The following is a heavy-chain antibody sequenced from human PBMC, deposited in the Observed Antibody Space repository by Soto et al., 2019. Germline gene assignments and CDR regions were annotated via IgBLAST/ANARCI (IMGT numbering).Heavy chain of an antibody. CDR2: ISGSGGST. J-gene: IGHJ5*02. V-gene: IGHV3-23*01. CDR3: ASRGEYSSSWYPNWFGP. Sequence: GGSLRLSCAASGFTFSSYWMHWVRQAPGEGQGLRRGLEWVSAISGSGGSTYYADSVKGRFTISRDNSKNTLYLQMNSLRAEDTAVYYCASRGEYSSSWYPNWFGPWGQGTLVTVSS. CDR1: GFTFSSYW. D-gene: IGHD6-13*01.